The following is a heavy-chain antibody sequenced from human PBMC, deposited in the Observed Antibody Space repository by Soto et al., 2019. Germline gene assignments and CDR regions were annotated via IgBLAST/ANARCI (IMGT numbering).Heavy chain of an antibody. CDR2: TFYSGST. V-gene: IGHV4-31*03. D-gene: IGHD2-15*01. CDR3: AKSPPYCSGGACYRECFDV. Sequence: QVQLQESGPGLVKPTQTLSLTCTVSGDSISSGAYYWSWIRQPAGKGLEWVGSTFYSGSTYYNPSLESRFSISIDTAKNQFYLKLSSVTAADTAMYYCAKSPPYCSGGACYRECFDVWGQGTMVTVAS. CDR1: GDSISSGAYY. J-gene: IGHJ3*01.